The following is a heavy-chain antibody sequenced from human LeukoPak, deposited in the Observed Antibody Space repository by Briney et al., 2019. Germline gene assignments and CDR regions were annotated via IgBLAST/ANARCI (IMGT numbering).Heavy chain of an antibody. CDR3: ARIEGNYYYYMDV. Sequence: GESLKLSCKGSGYTLISYWIGWARQMPGKGLEWMGIIYPSDSDTGYSPSFQGQLTISVDKSITTAYLQWSSLKASDTAMYYCARIEGNYYYYMDVWGKGTTVTVSS. J-gene: IGHJ6*03. CDR2: IYPSDSDT. CDR1: GYTLISYW. V-gene: IGHV5-51*01.